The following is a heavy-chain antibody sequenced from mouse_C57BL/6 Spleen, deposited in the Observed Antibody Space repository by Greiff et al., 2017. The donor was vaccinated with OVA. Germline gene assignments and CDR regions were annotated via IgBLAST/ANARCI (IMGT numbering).Heavy chain of an antibody. V-gene: IGHV5-9-1*02. CDR3: TRDQDYGSSPWYLDV. CDR1: GFTFSSYA. J-gene: IGHJ1*03. Sequence: EVKLMESGEGLVKPGGSLKLSCAASGFTFSSYAMSWVRQTPEKRLEWVAYISSGGDYIYYADTVKGRFTISRDNARNTLYLQMSSLKSEDTAMYYCTRDQDYGSSPWYLDVWGTGTTVTVSS. CDR2: ISSGGDYI. D-gene: IGHD1-1*01.